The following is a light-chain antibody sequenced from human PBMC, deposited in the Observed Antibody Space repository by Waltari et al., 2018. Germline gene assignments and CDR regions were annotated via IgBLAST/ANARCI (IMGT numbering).Light chain of an antibody. CDR1: SSDLGRYDI. Sequence: QSALTQPAAVSGSPGQSVTISCTGASSDLGRYDIVSWYQQQPGNAPQHVISDVSKRPSGGSDLFSGSKSGDAASLTISWLQCEDEADYYCCSDAGNYVWVFGGGTRLTVL. CDR2: DVS. J-gene: IGLJ3*02. CDR3: CSDAGNYVWV. V-gene: IGLV2-23*02.